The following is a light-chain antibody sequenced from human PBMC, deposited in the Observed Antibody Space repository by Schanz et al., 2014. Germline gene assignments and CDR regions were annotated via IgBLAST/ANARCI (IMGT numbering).Light chain of an antibody. V-gene: IGLV2-23*01. CDR2: EDT. J-gene: IGLJ3*02. Sequence: QSALTQPASVSGSPGQSITISCTGTSSDVGTYSFISWYQHHPGKAPKLMIYEDTKRPSGVSSRFSGSKSGNTASLTISRLQAEDEADYSCCSYAGSSTWVFGGGTKLTVL. CDR1: SSDVGTYSF. CDR3: CSYAGSSTWV.